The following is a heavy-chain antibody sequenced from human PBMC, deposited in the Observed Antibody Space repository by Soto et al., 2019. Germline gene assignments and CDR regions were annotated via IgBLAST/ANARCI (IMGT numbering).Heavy chain of an antibody. CDR3: ARTYSSSSGDAFDI. D-gene: IGHD6-6*01. V-gene: IGHV3-7*01. CDR1: GFTFSSYW. CDR2: IKQDGSEK. J-gene: IGHJ3*02. Sequence: GGSLRLSCAASGFTFSSYWMSWVRQAPGKGLEWVANIKQDGSEKYYVDSVKGRFTISRDNAKNSLYLQMNSLRAEDTAVYDCARTYSSSSGDAFDIWGQGTMVTVSS.